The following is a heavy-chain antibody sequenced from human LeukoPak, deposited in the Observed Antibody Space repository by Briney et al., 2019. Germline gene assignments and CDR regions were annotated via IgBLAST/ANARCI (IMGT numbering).Heavy chain of an antibody. CDR1: GSTFSNYA. CDR2: ISGGGGPT. Sequence: GGSLRLSCAASGSTFSNYAMSWVRQAPGKGLEWVSAISGGGGPTYYADSVKGRFTISRDNSKNTLYLQMNSLRAEDAAVYFCAKNSGYSWQYFFDYWGQGTLVTVSS. V-gene: IGHV3-23*01. J-gene: IGHJ4*02. CDR3: AKNSGYSWQYFFDY. D-gene: IGHD6-25*01.